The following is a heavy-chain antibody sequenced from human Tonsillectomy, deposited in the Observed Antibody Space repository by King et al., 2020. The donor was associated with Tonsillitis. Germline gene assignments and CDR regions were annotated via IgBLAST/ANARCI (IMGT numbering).Heavy chain of an antibody. CDR3: ARGPWHYDFWSCYSY. V-gene: IGHV4-34*01. CDR1: GGSFSGYY. Sequence: VQLQQWGAGLLKPSETLSLTCGVYGGSFSGYYWSWIRQPPGKGLEWIGEISHSGSTSYNPSLKSRVTISVDTSKNQSSLRLSSVTAADTAVYYCARGPWHYDFWSCYSYWGQGTLVTVSS. D-gene: IGHD3-3*01. CDR2: ISHSGST. J-gene: IGHJ4*02.